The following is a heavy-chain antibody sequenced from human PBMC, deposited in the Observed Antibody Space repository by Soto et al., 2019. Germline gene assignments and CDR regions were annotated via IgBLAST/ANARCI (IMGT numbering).Heavy chain of an antibody. D-gene: IGHD3-3*01. CDR3: ARDRGSYKDIRIGYQRDGFDF. Sequence: EVQLVESGGGLVQPGGSLRLSCAASEFIVNNNYMSWVRQAPGKGLEWVSVIYSAGNTDYADSVKGRLTISRDNSNNTLYPQMYDLRAEDTAVYYCARDRGSYKDIRIGYQRDGFDFWGQGTMVTVSS. CDR1: EFIVNNNY. V-gene: IGHV3-66*01. J-gene: IGHJ3*01. CDR2: IYSAGNT.